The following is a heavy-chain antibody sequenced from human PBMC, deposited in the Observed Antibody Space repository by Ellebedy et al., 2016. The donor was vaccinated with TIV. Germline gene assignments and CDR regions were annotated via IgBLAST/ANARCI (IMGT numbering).Heavy chain of an antibody. D-gene: IGHD1-14*01. CDR2: FSNDGSTK. CDR1: GFSFSTHV. J-gene: IGHJ3*02. CDR3: AGESFSGPGGTLDI. Sequence: GESLKISCAASGFSFSTHVIHWVRPAPGKGLEWVSFFSNDGSTKNHGDSMKGRFTISRDNSKSTIFLQMTSLGTDDTAIYSCAGESFSGPGGTLDIWGQGTMVVVSS. V-gene: IGHV3-30*03.